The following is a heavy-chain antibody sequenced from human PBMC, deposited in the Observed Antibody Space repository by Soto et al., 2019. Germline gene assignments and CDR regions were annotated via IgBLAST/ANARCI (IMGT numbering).Heavy chain of an antibody. CDR2: INSDGSST. D-gene: IGHD2-21*02. Sequence: GGSLRLSCAASGFTFSSYWMHWVRQAPGKGLVWVSRINSDGSSTSYADSVKGRFTISRDNAKNTLYLQMNSLRAEDTAVYFCARSAYCGGDCPPYCYGMDVWGQGTTVTVSS. CDR1: GFTFSSYW. V-gene: IGHV3-74*01. J-gene: IGHJ6*02. CDR3: ARSAYCGGDCPPYCYGMDV.